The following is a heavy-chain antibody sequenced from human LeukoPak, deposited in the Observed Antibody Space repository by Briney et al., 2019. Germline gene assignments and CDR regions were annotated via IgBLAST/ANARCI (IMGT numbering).Heavy chain of an antibody. D-gene: IGHD3-3*01. CDR3: ARDLFARVSYYYYGMDV. CDR2: ISSSSSYI. CDR1: GFTFSSYS. Sequence: GGSLRLSCAASGFTFSSYSMNWDRQAPGKGLEWVSSISSSSSYIYYADSVKGRFTISRDNAKNTLYLQMNSLRAEDTAVYYCARDLFARVSYYYYGMDVWGQGTTVTVSS. V-gene: IGHV3-21*01. J-gene: IGHJ6*02.